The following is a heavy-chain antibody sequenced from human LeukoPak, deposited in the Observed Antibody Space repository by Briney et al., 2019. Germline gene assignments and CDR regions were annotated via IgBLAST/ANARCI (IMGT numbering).Heavy chain of an antibody. J-gene: IGHJ6*03. CDR2: IHNDGTMG. Sequence: GTSLRLSCVGSGFTFSRVRMQWVRQAPGKVLEWVSVIHNDGTMGPYAGTVQGRFNISKDNTHDTLYLEMNSLRNDDTAVYYWAKEGEPFRGYLDVWGKGTTVIVSS. CDR1: GFTFSRVR. D-gene: IGHD1-14*01. CDR3: AKEGEPFRGYLDV. V-gene: IGHV3-33*03.